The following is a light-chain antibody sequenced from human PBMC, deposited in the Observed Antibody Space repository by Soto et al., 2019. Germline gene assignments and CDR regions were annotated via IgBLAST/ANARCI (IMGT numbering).Light chain of an antibody. J-gene: IGKJ1*01. CDR1: QSVXNNY. Sequence: EVLVTQCPGALSLSPGESATLACRASQSVXNNYLAWYPQKPGQAPGLRNSGASSRATVIPDRFSGSGSGTDFTITISRLEPEDGAVYCCQQYGCSGTFGQGTKVDIK. CDR3: QQYGCSGT. V-gene: IGKV3-20*01. CDR2: GAS.